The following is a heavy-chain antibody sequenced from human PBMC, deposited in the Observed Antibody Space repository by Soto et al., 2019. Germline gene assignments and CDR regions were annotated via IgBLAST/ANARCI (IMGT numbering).Heavy chain of an antibody. CDR3: AIYYYGSGSYYRRAYYYGMDV. J-gene: IGHJ6*02. CDR1: GGTFSSYA. D-gene: IGHD3-10*01. V-gene: IGHV1-69*13. Sequence: SVKVSCKASGGTFSSYAISWVRQAPGQGLEWMGGIIPIFGTANYAQKFQGRVTITADESTSTAYMELSSLRSEDTAVYYFAIYYYGSGSYYRRAYYYGMDVWGQGTTVTVSS. CDR2: IIPIFGTA.